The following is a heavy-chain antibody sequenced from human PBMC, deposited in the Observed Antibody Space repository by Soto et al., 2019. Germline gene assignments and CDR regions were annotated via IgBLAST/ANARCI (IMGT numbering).Heavy chain of an antibody. CDR1: GFTFNNFA. Sequence: EVHLLGSGGDLVKPGGSLRLSCEVSGFTFNNFAMSWVRQSPGKGLEWVSTISSDGDLRHYAESVKGRFTISRDNSKSSLFLQMNSLRAEDTAIYFCAKVRQRFLDILTGATNFDSWGQGTLVTVSS. D-gene: IGHD3-9*01. CDR3: AKVRQRFLDILTGATNFDS. J-gene: IGHJ4*02. V-gene: IGHV3-23*01. CDR2: ISSDGDLR.